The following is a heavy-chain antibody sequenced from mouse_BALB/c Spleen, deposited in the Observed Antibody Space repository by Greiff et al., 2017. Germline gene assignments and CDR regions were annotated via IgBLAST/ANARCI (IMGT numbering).Heavy chain of an antibody. D-gene: IGHD2-1*01. Sequence: DVMLVESGGGLVQPGGSRKLSCAASGFTFSSFGMHWVRQAPEKGLEWVAYISSGSSTIYYADTVKGRFTISRDNPKNTLFLQMTSLRSEDTAMYYCARDGKGFDYWGQGTTLTVSS. CDR2: ISSGSSTI. V-gene: IGHV5-17*02. CDR3: ARDGKGFDY. CDR1: GFTFSSFG. J-gene: IGHJ2*01.